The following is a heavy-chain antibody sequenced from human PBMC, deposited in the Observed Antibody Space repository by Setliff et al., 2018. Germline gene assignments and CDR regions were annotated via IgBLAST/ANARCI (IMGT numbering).Heavy chain of an antibody. V-gene: IGHV1-69*13. CDR1: GGTFSIYA. Sequence: SVKVSCKSSGGTFSIYAISWVRQAPGQGLEWMGGIIPIFGTANYAQKFQGRVTITADESTSTAYMELSSLRSEDTAVYYCAREGLIADTTYYYYYYMDVWGKGTTVTVSS. CDR3: AREGLIADTTYYYYYYMDV. CDR2: IIPIFGTA. D-gene: IGHD2-21*01. J-gene: IGHJ6*03.